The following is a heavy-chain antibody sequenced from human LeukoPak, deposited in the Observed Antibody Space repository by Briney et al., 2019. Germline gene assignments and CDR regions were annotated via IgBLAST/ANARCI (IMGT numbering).Heavy chain of an antibody. CDR1: GGSISSSSYY. CDR3: ARVSAGSHKWSQKDY. J-gene: IGHJ4*02. CDR2: IYYSGST. Sequence: PSETLSLTCTVSGGSISSSSYYWGWIRQPPGKGLEWIGSIYYSGSTYYSPSLKSRVTISVDTSKNQFSLKLSSVTAADTAVYYCARVSAGSHKWSQKDYWGQGTLVTVSS. D-gene: IGHD3-10*01. V-gene: IGHV4-39*07.